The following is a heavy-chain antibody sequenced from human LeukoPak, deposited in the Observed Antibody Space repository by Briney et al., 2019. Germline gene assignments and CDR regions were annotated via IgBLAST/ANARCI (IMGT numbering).Heavy chain of an antibody. CDR2: INSDGSSP. J-gene: IGHJ3*02. D-gene: IGHD1-1*01. CDR1: GFTFSSYW. Sequence: GGSLRLSCAASGFTFSSYWMHWVRQAPGKGLVWVSRINSDGSSPSYADSVKGRFTISRDNAKNTVYLQMNSLRAEDTAIYYCARNGIGGASDIWGQGTMVTVSS. V-gene: IGHV3-74*01. CDR3: ARNGIGGASDI.